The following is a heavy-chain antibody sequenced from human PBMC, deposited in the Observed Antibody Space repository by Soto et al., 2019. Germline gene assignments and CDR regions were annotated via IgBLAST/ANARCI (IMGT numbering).Heavy chain of an antibody. D-gene: IGHD3-22*01. J-gene: IGHJ4*02. V-gene: IGHV1-2*04. CDR2: INPNSGGT. Sequence: ASVKVSCKASGYTFTGYYMHWVRQAPGQGLEWMGWINPNSGGTNYAQKFQGWVTMTRDTSISTAYMELSRLRSDDTAVYYCAASDYYDSSGYYPFDYWGQGTLVTVSS. CDR1: GYTFTGYY. CDR3: AASDYYDSSGYYPFDY.